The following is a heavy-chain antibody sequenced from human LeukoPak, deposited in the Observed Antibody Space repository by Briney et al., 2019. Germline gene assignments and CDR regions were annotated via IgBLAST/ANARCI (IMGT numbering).Heavy chain of an antibody. V-gene: IGHV1-18*01. J-gene: IGHJ4*02. Sequence: EASVKVSCKASGYTFTSYGISWVRQAPGQGLEWMGWISAYNGNTNYAQKLQGRVTMTTDTSTSTAYMELRSLRSDDTAVYYCAREHVDTAMVDPFYFDYWGQGTLVTVSS. CDR1: GYTFTSYG. CDR2: ISAYNGNT. CDR3: AREHVDTAMVDPFYFDY. D-gene: IGHD5-18*01.